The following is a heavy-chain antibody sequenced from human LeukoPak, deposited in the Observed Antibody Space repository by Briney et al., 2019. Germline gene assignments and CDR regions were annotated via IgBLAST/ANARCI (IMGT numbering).Heavy chain of an antibody. D-gene: IGHD1-1*01. CDR1: GGSICSGNYY. Sequence: PSETLSLTCTVSGGSICSGNYYWTWIRQPAGKGLEWIGRIYASGSTNYNPSLKSRVTISVDTSKNHFSLKLTSVTAADTAVYYCARDISRWNELDSWGQGTLVTVSS. V-gene: IGHV4-61*02. CDR2: IYASGST. CDR3: ARDISRWNELDS. J-gene: IGHJ4*02.